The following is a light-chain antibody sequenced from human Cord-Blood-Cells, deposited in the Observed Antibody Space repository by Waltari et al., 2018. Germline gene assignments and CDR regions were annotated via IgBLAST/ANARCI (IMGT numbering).Light chain of an antibody. J-gene: IGLJ1*01. V-gene: IGLV2-23*03. CDR3: CSYAGSSTFYV. CDR2: EGS. CDR1: SSDVGSYNL. Sequence: QSALTQPASVSGSPGQSITIPCTGTSSDVGSYNLVSWYQQHPGKAPKLMIHEGSKRPSGVSNRFSGSKSGNTASLTISGLQAEDEADYYCCSYAGSSTFYVFGTGTKVTVL.